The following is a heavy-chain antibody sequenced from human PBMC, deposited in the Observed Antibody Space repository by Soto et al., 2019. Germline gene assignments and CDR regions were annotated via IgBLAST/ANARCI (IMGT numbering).Heavy chain of an antibody. CDR3: TRGGVGTTGSCDF. Sequence: VQVLESGGGLVQPGGSLRLSCSVSGFAFDGFTMTWVRQAPGKGLEWVSSISGSAARTYYADSVQGRFTISRDNSKSTLYLQMSSLKVEDTAEYFCTRGGVGTTGSCDFWGQGTLVAVS. CDR1: GFAFDGFT. V-gene: IGHV3-23*01. CDR2: ISGSAART. D-gene: IGHD6-13*01. J-gene: IGHJ4*02.